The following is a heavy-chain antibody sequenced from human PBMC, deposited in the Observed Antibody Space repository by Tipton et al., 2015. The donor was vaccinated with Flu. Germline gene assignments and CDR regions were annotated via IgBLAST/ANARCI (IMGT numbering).Heavy chain of an antibody. D-gene: IGHD2-15*01. CDR3: AITLVAATPRDY. J-gene: IGHJ4*02. CDR1: GFTFSSYA. Sequence: GSLRLSCAASGFTFSSYAMSWVRQAPGKGLEWVSAISGSGGSTYYADSVKGRFTISRDNSKNTLYLQMNSLRAEDTAVYYCAITLVAATPRDYWGQGTLVTVSS. V-gene: IGHV3-23*01. CDR2: ISGSGGST.